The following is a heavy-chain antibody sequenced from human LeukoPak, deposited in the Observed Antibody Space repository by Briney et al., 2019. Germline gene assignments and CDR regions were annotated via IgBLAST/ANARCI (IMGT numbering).Heavy chain of an antibody. V-gene: IGHV3-23*01. CDR2: ICGSGGST. Sequence: GGSLRLSCAASGFTFSSYAMSWVRQAPGKGLEWVSAICGSGGSTYYADSGKGRFTISRDNSKNTLYLQMNSLRAEDTAVYYCATEYNYYDSSGYLDYWGQGTLVTVSS. D-gene: IGHD3-22*01. CDR1: GFTFSSYA. CDR3: ATEYNYYDSSGYLDY. J-gene: IGHJ4*02.